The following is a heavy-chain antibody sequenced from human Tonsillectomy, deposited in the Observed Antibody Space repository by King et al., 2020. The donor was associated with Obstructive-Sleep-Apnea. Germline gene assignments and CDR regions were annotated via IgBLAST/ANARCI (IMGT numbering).Heavy chain of an antibody. V-gene: IGHV6-1*01. CDR3: ARQNIVAPGAWFAP. Sequence: QLQESGPSLVKPSQTLSLTCAISGDSVSSNSAAWNWIRQSPSRGLEWLGRTYYRSKWYNDYAISVKSRITINPDTSKNHLSLQLTSVTPEDTAVYYCARQNIVAPGAWFAPWGQGTLATVSS. D-gene: IGHD5-12*01. CDR1: GDSVSSNSAA. CDR2: TYYRSKWYN. J-gene: IGHJ5*02.